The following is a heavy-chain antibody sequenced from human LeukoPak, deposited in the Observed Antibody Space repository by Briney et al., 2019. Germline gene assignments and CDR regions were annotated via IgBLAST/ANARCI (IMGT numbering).Heavy chain of an antibody. CDR1: GGSFSGYY. CDR2: INHSGST. D-gene: IGHD2-15*01. Sequence: PSETLSLTCAVYGGSFSGYYWSWIRQPPGKGLEWIGEINHSGSTNYNPSLKSRVTISVDTSKSQFSLKLSSVTAADTAVYYCARAPCSGGSCRYWYFDLWGRGTLVTVSS. J-gene: IGHJ2*01. V-gene: IGHV4-34*01. CDR3: ARAPCSGGSCRYWYFDL.